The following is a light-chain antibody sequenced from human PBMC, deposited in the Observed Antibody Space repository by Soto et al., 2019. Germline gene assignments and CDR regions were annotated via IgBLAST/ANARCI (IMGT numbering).Light chain of an antibody. Sequence: QSVLTQPASVSGSPGQSITISCTGTSSDVGGYNYVSWYQQHPGKAPKLMIYEVSNRPSGVSNRFSGSKSGNTASLTISGLQAEDEADYYCSSYTSSILYDFGTGTKVTVL. CDR3: SSYTSSILYD. J-gene: IGLJ1*01. CDR2: EVS. V-gene: IGLV2-14*01. CDR1: SSDVGGYNY.